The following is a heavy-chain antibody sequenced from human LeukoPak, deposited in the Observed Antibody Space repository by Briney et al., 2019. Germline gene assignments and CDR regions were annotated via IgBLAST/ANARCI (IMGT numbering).Heavy chain of an antibody. D-gene: IGHD2-21*02. CDR1: GGSISSSSYY. Sequence: PSETLSLTCTVSGGSISSSSYYWGWIRQSPGKGLEWIGRIYTSGSTNYNPSLKSRVTISVDTSKNQFSLKLSSVTAADTAVYYCARGGENCGGDCYSGSYYYMDVWGKGTTVTVSS. CDR3: ARGGENCGGDCYSGSYYYMDV. J-gene: IGHJ6*03. CDR2: IYTSGST. V-gene: IGHV4-39*07.